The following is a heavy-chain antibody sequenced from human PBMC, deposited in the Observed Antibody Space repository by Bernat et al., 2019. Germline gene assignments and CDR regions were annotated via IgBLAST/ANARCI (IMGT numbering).Heavy chain of an antibody. D-gene: IGHD5-12*01. CDR3: ARDRPYEY. Sequence: EVQLVESGGGLVQPGGSLRLPCAASGFTFGSYWMSWVRQAPGKGLEWVANIKQDGSERYYVDSVKGRFSISRDNAKNSLYLQMNSLRAEDTAVYYCARDRPYEYWGQGTLVTVFS. V-gene: IGHV3-7*03. J-gene: IGHJ4*02. CDR1: GFTFGSYW. CDR2: IKQDGSER.